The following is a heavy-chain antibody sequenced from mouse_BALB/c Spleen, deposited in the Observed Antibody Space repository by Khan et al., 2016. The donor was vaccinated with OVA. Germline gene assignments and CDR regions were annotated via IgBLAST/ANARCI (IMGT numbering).Heavy chain of an antibody. Sequence: QIQLVQSGPELKKPGETVKISCKASGYTFTNYGMNWVKQAPGKGLKWMGFINTYTGEPTYAEDFRGRFAFSLETSASTAYLQINNLKNEDTSTYFCARVGYSGTMDYWGQGTSVTVSS. CDR2: INTYTGEP. J-gene: IGHJ4*01. CDR1: GYTFTNYG. D-gene: IGHD2-14*01. CDR3: ARVGYSGTMDY. V-gene: IGHV9-3-1*01.